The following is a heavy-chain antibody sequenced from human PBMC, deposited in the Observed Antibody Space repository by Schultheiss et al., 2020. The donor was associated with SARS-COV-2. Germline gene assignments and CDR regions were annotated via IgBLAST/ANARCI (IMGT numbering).Heavy chain of an antibody. CDR1: GYSISSGYY. V-gene: IGHV4-38-2*02. Sequence: SETLSLTCTVSGYSISSGYYWGWIRQPPGKGLEWIGSIYHSGSTYYNPSLKSRVTISVDTSKNQFSLKLSSVTAADTAVYYCARDIAVAGYFDYWGQGTLVTVSS. J-gene: IGHJ4*02. CDR2: IYHSGST. CDR3: ARDIAVAGYFDY. D-gene: IGHD6-19*01.